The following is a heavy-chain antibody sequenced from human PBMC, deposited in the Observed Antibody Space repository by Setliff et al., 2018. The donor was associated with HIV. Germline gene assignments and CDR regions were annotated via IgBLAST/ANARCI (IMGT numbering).Heavy chain of an antibody. J-gene: IGHJ4*02. CDR2: MNPSTSEV. V-gene: IGHV1-8*01. Sequence: ASVKVSCKTFGYSFTAYQINWVRQATGQALEWMAWMNPSTSEVGYAQKFQGRLAMTRDSSANIAYMELRGLRSEDTAIYYCARPSHVYGDNGPLGYWGQGTLVTVSS. CDR3: ARPSHVYGDNGPLGY. D-gene: IGHD2-21*01. CDR1: GYSFTAYQ.